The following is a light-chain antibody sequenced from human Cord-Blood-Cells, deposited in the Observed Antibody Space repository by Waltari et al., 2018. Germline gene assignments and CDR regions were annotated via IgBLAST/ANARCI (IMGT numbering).Light chain of an antibody. Sequence: QSALTQPASVSGSPGQSITISCTGTSSDVGGYNYVSWYQQHPGKAPKLMIYVVSKRPSGVSNRFSGSKSGNTASLTISVLQAEDEADYYCSSYTSSSTWVFGGGTKLTVL. J-gene: IGLJ3*02. CDR2: VVS. CDR1: SSDVGGYNY. V-gene: IGLV2-14*01. CDR3: SSYTSSSTWV.